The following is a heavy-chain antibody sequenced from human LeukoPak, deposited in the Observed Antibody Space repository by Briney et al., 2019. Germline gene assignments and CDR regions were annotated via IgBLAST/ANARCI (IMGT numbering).Heavy chain of an antibody. CDR1: GGSISSYY. V-gene: IGHV4-59*08. CDR3: ARAPGLGLAALGY. CDR2: IYHSEST. J-gene: IGHJ4*02. Sequence: SETLSLTCTVSGGSISSYYWSWVRQPPGKGLEWVGIIYHSESTYYNPYLKRRVTISVESSKNQFSLKLSSVTGADTAVYYCARAPGLGLAALGYWGQGTLVTVSS. D-gene: IGHD6-6*01.